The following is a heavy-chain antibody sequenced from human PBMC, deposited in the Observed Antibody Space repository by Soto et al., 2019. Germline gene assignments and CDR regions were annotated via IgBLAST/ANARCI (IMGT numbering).Heavy chain of an antibody. Sequence: GGSLRLSCAASGFTFSSYWMHWVRQAPGEGLMWVSRINPDGSTTSYADSVKGRFTISRDNAKNTLYLQMNSLRVEDTAVYYCARVPTTVATPGMDVWGQGTTVTVSS. V-gene: IGHV3-74*01. CDR2: INPDGSTT. J-gene: IGHJ6*02. CDR1: GFTFSSYW. CDR3: ARVPTTVATPGMDV. D-gene: IGHD4-4*01.